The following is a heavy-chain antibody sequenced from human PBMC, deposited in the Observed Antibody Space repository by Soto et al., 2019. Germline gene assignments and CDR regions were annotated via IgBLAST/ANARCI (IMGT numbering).Heavy chain of an antibody. J-gene: IGHJ5*02. CDR2: IYHSGST. CDR1: GYSISSGYY. CDR3: ARATVTDYYDSSGYYGS. Sequence: SETLSLTCAVSGYSISSGYYWGWIRQPPGKGLEGIGSIYHSGSTYYNPSFKSRVTISVVTSKNQFSMKLSSVTAADTAVYYCARATVTDYYDSSGYYGSLGQGTLVTVSS. V-gene: IGHV4-38-2*01. D-gene: IGHD3-22*01.